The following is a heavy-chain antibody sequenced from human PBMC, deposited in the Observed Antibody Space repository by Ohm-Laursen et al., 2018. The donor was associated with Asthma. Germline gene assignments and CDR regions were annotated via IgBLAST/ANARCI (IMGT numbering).Heavy chain of an antibody. Sequence: SSLRLSCSASGFTFRSYAMHLVRQAPGKGLEWVAVGGSYYDGGLKYYADSVNGRFTVSRDDSKNTLYLQMNSLRPDDTAVYYCARDVMEWYLPAFDFWGQGTLVTVSS. CDR1: GFTFRSYA. J-gene: IGHJ4*02. V-gene: IGHV3-30-3*01. CDR3: ARDVMEWYLPAFDF. CDR2: GGSYYDGGLK. D-gene: IGHD3-3*01.